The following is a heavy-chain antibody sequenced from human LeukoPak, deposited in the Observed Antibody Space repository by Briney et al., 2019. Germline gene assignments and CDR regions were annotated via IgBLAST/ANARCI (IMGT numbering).Heavy chain of an antibody. D-gene: IGHD5-18*01. V-gene: IGHV3-23*01. CDR3: AKDRRGYSYGYLFDY. CDR2: ISNGGGST. J-gene: IGHJ4*02. CDR1: GFTFSSYA. Sequence: PGGSLRLSCAASGFTFSSYAMSWVRQAPGKGLEWVSAISNGGGSTYYADSVKGRFTISRDNSKNTPYLQMNSLRAEDTAVYHCAKDRRGYSYGYLFDYWGQGTLVTVSS.